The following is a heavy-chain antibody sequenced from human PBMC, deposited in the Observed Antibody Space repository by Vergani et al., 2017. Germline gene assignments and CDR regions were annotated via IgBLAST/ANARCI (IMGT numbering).Heavy chain of an antibody. CDR2: INTNTGNP. J-gene: IGHJ6*02. Sequence: QVQLVQSGSELKKPGASVKVSCKASGYTFTSYAMNWVRQAPGQGLEWMGWINTNTGNPTYAQGFTGRFVFSLDTSVSTAYLQIRSLKAEDTGVYYCARGGYYYDSSGYYPPPAYYYYGMDVWGQGTTVTVSS. CDR1: GYTFTSYA. V-gene: IGHV7-4-1*01. D-gene: IGHD3-22*01. CDR3: ARGGYYYDSSGYYPPPAYYYYGMDV.